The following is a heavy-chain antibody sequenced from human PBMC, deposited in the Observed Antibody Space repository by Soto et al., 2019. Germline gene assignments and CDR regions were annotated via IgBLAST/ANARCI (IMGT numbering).Heavy chain of an antibody. CDR3: ARVGSTGWFDH. Sequence: QVHLVQSGAEVKKPGASVKVSCKASGYSFTDYYMHWVRQAPGQGLEWMGWINTKTGGTNYAQRVQGRVTMTGDTAINTDYMELSRVRSDDTAVYYCARVGSTGWFDHWGQGTVVTVSS. CDR1: GYSFTDYY. J-gene: IGHJ5*02. CDR2: INTKTGGT. V-gene: IGHV1-2*02.